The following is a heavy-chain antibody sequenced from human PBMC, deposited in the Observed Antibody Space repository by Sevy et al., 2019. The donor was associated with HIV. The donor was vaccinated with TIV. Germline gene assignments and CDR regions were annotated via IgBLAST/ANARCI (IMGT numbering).Heavy chain of an antibody. Sequence: ETLSLTCAVYGGSFSGYYWSWIRQPPGKGLEWIGEINHSGSTNYNPSLKSRVTISVDTSKNQFSLKLSSVTAADTAVYYCARGHVLAAAGRIDYWGQGTLVTVSS. J-gene: IGHJ4*02. D-gene: IGHD6-13*01. CDR2: INHSGST. CDR1: GGSFSGYY. V-gene: IGHV4-34*01. CDR3: ARGHVLAAAGRIDY.